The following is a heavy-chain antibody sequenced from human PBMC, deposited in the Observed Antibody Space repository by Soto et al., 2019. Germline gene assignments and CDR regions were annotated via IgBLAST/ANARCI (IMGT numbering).Heavy chain of an antibody. D-gene: IGHD2-2*02. CDR3: ARGQGAAIGDYYYHGMDV. V-gene: IGHV3-73*01. J-gene: IGHJ6*02. Sequence: GGSLRLSCAASGFIFSGSAIHWVHQASGKGLEWVGRIRSRANNFATSSAASVKGRFTFSRDDSKNTAYLQMNTLKPEDTAVYYCARGQGAAIGDYYYHGMDVWGQGTTVTVYS. CDR1: GFIFSGSA. CDR2: IRSRANNFAT.